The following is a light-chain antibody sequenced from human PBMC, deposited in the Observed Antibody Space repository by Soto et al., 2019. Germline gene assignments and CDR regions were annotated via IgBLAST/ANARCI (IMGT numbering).Light chain of an antibody. CDR3: CSYAGSSTWV. CDR1: SSDVGSYNL. CDR2: EGS. J-gene: IGLJ3*02. V-gene: IGLV2-23*01. Sequence: QSALTQPASVSGSPGQSITISCTGTSSDVGSYNLVSWYQQHPGKAPKLMIYEGSKRPSGVSNRFSGSKSGNTASLTISGXXAXXXADYYCCSYAGSSTWVFGGGTKL.